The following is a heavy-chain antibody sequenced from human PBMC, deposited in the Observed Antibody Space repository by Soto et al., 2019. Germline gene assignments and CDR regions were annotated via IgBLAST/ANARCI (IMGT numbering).Heavy chain of an antibody. D-gene: IGHD3-10*01. Sequence: EVQLVESGGGLVQPGRSLRLSCAASGFTFDDYAMHWVRQAPGKGLEWVSGISWNSGSIGYADSVKGRFTISRDNAKNSLYLQMNSLRAEDTALYYCAKGTPRQAGKGYYMDVWGKGTTVTVSS. CDR2: ISWNSGSI. V-gene: IGHV3-9*01. J-gene: IGHJ6*03. CDR3: AKGTPRQAGKGYYMDV. CDR1: GFTFDDYA.